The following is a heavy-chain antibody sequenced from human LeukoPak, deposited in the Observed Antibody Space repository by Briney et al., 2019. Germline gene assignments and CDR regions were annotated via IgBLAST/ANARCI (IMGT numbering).Heavy chain of an antibody. CDR3: AKSHYYDSSGYSGLDY. Sequence: AVXSYDGSNKYYADSVKGRFTISRDNSKNTLYLQMNSLRAEDTAVYYCAKSHYYDSSGYSGLDYWGQGTLVTVSS. J-gene: IGHJ4*02. V-gene: IGHV3-30*18. CDR2: XSYDGSNK. D-gene: IGHD3-22*01.